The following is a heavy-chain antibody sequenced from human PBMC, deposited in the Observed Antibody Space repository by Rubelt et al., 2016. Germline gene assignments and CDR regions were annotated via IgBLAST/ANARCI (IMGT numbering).Heavy chain of an antibody. Sequence: EVQLVESGGGLVQPGRSLRLSCTASGFTFGDYAMSWFRQAPGKGLEWVGFIRSKAYGGTTEYAASVKGRFTIQENDSKSIAYLEMNSLKTEDTAVYYCTRDIESAGLYDYVWGSYRSSGYWGQGTLVTVSS. CDR2: IRSKAYGGTT. J-gene: IGHJ4*02. CDR1: GFTFGDYA. V-gene: IGHV3-49*03. D-gene: IGHD3-16*02. CDR3: TRDIESAGLYDYVWGSYRSSGY.